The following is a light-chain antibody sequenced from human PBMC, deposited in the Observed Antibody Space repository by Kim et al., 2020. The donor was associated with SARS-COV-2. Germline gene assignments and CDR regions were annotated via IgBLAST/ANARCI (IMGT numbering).Light chain of an antibody. V-gene: IGKV4-1*01. Sequence: TINCKSSQSVLYSSNNKNYLAWYQQKPGQPPKLLIYWASTRESGVPDRFSGSGSGTDFTLTISSLQAEDVAVYYCQQYYSTLEGTFGQGTKVDIK. J-gene: IGKJ1*01. CDR1: QSVLYSSNNKNY. CDR3: QQYYSTLEGT. CDR2: WAS.